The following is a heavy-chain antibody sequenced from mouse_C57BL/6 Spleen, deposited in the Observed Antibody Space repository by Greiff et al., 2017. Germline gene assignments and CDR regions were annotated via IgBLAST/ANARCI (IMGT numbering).Heavy chain of an antibody. CDR3: ARDLLYSNWEYFDV. Sequence: EVQGVESGGGLVKPGGSLKLSCAASGFTFSSYAMSWVRQTPEKRLEWVATISDGGSYTYYPDNVKGRFTISRDNAKNNLYLQMSHLKSEDTAMYYWARDLLYSNWEYFDVWGTGTTVTVSS. CDR2: ISDGGSYT. V-gene: IGHV5-4*01. J-gene: IGHJ1*03. D-gene: IGHD2-5*01. CDR1: GFTFSSYA.